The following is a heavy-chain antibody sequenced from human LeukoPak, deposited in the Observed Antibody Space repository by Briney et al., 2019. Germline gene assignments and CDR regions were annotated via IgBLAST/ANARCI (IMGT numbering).Heavy chain of an antibody. Sequence: PGGSLRLSCVASGFTFSSDEMNGARQAPGKGLEWVSYSSSGGSAIYYADSVKGRFTISRDNAKNSLYLQMNSLRAEDTAVYYCVRDPSVAGDDYWGQGTLVTVSS. V-gene: IGHV3-48*03. D-gene: IGHD6-19*01. J-gene: IGHJ4*02. CDR1: GFTFSSDE. CDR3: VRDPSVAGDDY. CDR2: SSSGGSAI.